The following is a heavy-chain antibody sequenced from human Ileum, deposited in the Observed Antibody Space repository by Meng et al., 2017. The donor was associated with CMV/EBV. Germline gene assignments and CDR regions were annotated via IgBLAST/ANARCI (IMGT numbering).Heavy chain of an antibody. CDR2: ISYDGSNK. Sequence: GESLKISCAASGITFSSSSMTWVRQAPGKGLEWVAVISYDGSNKYYADSVKGRFTISRDNSKNTLYLQMNSLRAEDTAVYYCARDRKVATSLLGDAFDIWGQGTMVTVSS. J-gene: IGHJ3*02. D-gene: IGHD5-12*01. V-gene: IGHV3-30-3*01. CDR1: GITFSSSS. CDR3: ARDRKVATSLLGDAFDI.